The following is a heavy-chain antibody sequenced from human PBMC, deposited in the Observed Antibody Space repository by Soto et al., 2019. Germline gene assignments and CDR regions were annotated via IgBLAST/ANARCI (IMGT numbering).Heavy chain of an antibody. V-gene: IGHV4-30-2*01. Sequence: SETLSLTCAVSGGSISSGGNSWNWIRQPPGKGLEWIGYIYHSGSTYYNPSLKSRVTISVDTSKNQFSLKLSSVTAADTAVYYCARWDIGRGYCSSTSCANFDYWGQGTLVTVSS. CDR2: IYHSGST. J-gene: IGHJ4*02. CDR1: GGSISSGGNS. D-gene: IGHD2-2*01. CDR3: ARWDIGRGYCSSTSCANFDY.